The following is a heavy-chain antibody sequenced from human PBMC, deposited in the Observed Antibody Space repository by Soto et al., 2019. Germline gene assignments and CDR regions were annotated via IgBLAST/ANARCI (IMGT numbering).Heavy chain of an antibody. D-gene: IGHD3-22*01. CDR1: GGSISTYY. V-gene: IGHV4-59*01. CDR3: VRTFYDSVVTPASELHL. J-gene: IGHJ1*01. Sequence: PSETLSLTCTVSGGSISTYYWNWIRQTPGKGLEWIGFIHHSGGTTYNPPLRSRVTISVDTSKNQISLKWTSVTAADSGIYFGVRTFYDSVVTPASELHLWGQGALVTVS. CDR2: IHHSGGT.